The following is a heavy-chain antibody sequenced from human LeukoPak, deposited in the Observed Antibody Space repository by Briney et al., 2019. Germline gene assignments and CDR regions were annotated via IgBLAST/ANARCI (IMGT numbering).Heavy chain of an antibody. V-gene: IGHV4-59*01. J-gene: IGHJ4*02. Sequence: SETLSLTCTVSGGXISSYYWSWIRQPPGKRLEWIGHIYYSGSTNYNPSLKSRVTISVDTSKNQFSLKLSSVTAADTAVYYCASRSSIWSGYQDTLYYFDSGGQGTLVTVSS. CDR1: GGXISSYY. CDR2: IYYSGST. D-gene: IGHD3-3*01. CDR3: ASRSSIWSGYQDTLYYFDS.